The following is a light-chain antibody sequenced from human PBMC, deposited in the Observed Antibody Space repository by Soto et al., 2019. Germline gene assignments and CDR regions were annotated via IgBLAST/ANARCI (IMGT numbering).Light chain of an antibody. V-gene: IGLV1-44*01. J-gene: IGLJ2*01. Sequence: QSVLPQPPSASGTPGQGVTLSCSGSRSNIGSNTVHWYQQLPGTAPTLLSYSNNQRPSGVPDRFSGSKSGTSASLAISGLQSEDEDDYYCAAWDDSLNGGVCGGGTKLTVL. CDR1: RSNIGSNT. CDR2: SNN. CDR3: AAWDDSLNGGV.